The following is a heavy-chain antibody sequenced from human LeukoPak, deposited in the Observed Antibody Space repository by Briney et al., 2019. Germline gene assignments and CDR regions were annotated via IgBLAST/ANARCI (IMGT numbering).Heavy chain of an antibody. Sequence: GGSLRLSCAASGFTFNSYPMNWVRQAPGKGLELVSAITDSRTSTYYADSVKGRFTISRDNSKNTVYLQMNSLRAEDTALYYCAKVRITIYGVVDAFDIWGQGTMVTVYS. D-gene: IGHD3-3*01. V-gene: IGHV3-23*01. CDR3: AKVRITIYGVVDAFDI. CDR2: ITDSRTST. J-gene: IGHJ3*02. CDR1: GFTFNSYP.